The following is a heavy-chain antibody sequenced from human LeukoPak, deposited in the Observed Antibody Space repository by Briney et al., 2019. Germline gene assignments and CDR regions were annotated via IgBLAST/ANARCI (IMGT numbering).Heavy chain of an antibody. CDR3: AKALVENDSFEY. CDR1: GFIFSSHW. V-gene: IGHV3-7*01. CDR2: INQDGSEK. J-gene: IGHJ4*02. D-gene: IGHD2/OR15-2a*01. Sequence: GGSLRLSCAASGFIFSSHWMNWVRQAPGKGLEWVANINQDGSEKHYVESVRGRFTISRDNAQNSVYLQMHSLRVEDTAVYYCAKALVENDSFEYWGQGTLVTVSS.